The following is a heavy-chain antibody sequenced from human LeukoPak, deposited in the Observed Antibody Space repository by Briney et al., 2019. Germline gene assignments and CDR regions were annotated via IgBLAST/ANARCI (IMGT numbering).Heavy chain of an antibody. CDR1: GFTFSSYA. CDR2: ISSSSSYI. D-gene: IGHD2-15*01. V-gene: IGHV3-21*01. J-gene: IGHJ3*02. Sequence: PGGSLRLSCAASGFTFSSYAMHWVRQAPGKGLEWVSSISSSSSYIYYADSVKGRFTISRDNAKNTLYLQMNSLRAEDTAVYYCARPLYPYCSGGSCFPDAFDIWGQGTMVTVSS. CDR3: ARPLYPYCSGGSCFPDAFDI.